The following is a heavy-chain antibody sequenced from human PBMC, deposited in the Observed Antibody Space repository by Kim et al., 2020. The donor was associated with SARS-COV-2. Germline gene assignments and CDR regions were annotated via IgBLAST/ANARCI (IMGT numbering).Heavy chain of an antibody. V-gene: IGHV3-15*01. D-gene: IGHD6-19*01. CDR2: VKRITDGGTT. CDR3: TADPRLAGTRYFDS. CDR1: ELTIANAW. J-gene: IGHJ4*02. Sequence: GGSLRLSCTASELTIANAWMNWVRQAPGKGLEWVGRVKRITDGGTTDYAAPMKDRFTISKDNSKNMLYLQMTSLKTEDTAVYYCTADPRLAGTRYFDSWGQRNLVTLAS.